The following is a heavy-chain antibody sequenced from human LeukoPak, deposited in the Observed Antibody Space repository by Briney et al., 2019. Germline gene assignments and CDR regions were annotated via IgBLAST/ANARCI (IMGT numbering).Heavy chain of an antibody. J-gene: IGHJ4*02. Sequence: GGSLRLSCAASGFTFSSYWMSWVRQAPGKGLEWVANVKQDGSEKYYVDSVKGRFTISRDNSKNTLDLEMNSLRAEDTAVYYCARVKDCSGGSCLNNYFDYWGQGTLVTVSS. CDR2: VKQDGSEK. V-gene: IGHV3-7*01. CDR3: ARVKDCSGGSCLNNYFDY. D-gene: IGHD2-15*01. CDR1: GFTFSSYW.